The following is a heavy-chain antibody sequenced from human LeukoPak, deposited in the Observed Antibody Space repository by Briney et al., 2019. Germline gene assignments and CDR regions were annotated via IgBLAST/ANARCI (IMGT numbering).Heavy chain of an antibody. V-gene: IGHV3-53*01. CDR1: GFTVSSNY. CDR2: IYSGGST. D-gene: IGHD6-13*01. J-gene: IGHJ4*02. CDR3: ARAGRAAAAAWGLDY. Sequence: GGSLRLSCAASGFTVSSNYMSWVRQAPGKGLEWVSVIYSGGSTYYADSVKGRFTISRDNSKNTLYLQMNSLRAEDTAVYYCARAGRAAAAAWGLDYWGQGTLVTVSS.